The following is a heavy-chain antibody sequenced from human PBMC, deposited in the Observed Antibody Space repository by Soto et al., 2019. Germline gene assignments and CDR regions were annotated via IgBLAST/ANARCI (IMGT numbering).Heavy chain of an antibody. CDR3: ARGGYSYGYYY. CDR1: GESFSRYS. J-gene: IGHJ4*02. Sequence: ETLSLTCAVYGESFSRYSWTWIRQPPGKGLEWIGEINHSGSTNYNPSLKSRVTISVDTSKNQFSLKLSSVTAADTAVYYCARGGYSYGYYYWGQGTLVTVSS. D-gene: IGHD5-18*01. V-gene: IGHV4-34*01. CDR2: INHSGST.